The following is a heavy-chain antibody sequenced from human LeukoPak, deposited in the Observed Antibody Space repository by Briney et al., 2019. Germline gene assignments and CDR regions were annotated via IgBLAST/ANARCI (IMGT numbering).Heavy chain of an antibody. CDR1: GFTFSRNW. CDR3: ATDTSYAMDA. CDR2: ITTDGGST. Sequence: GGSLRLSCAASGFTFSRNWMHWVRQAPGKGLVWVSRITTDGGSTTYADSVKGRFTISRDNAKNTLYLQMNSLRAEDTAVYYCATDTSYAMDAWGQGTTVTVSS. V-gene: IGHV3-74*01. J-gene: IGHJ6*02.